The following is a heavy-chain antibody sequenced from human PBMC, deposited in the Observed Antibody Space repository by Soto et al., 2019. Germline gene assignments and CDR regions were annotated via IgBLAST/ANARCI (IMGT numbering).Heavy chain of an antibody. CDR1: GFTLRYSW. CDR2: MKGDGSAM. Sequence: PGGSLRLSCAASGFTLRYSWMSWVRQAPGKGPEWVASMKGDGSAMYYVDSVKGRFTISVDNAKNSLYLQMNSLRAEDTAIYYCAKEGKWGQGTLVTVSS. J-gene: IGHJ4*02. V-gene: IGHV3-7*04. CDR3: AKEGK.